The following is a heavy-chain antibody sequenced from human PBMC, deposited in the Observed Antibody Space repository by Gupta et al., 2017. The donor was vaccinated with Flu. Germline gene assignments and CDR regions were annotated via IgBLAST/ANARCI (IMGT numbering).Heavy chain of an antibody. V-gene: IGHV3-74*01. CDR1: GFAFSNHW. J-gene: IGHJ4*02. CDR2: SSGDAIHA. Sequence: GFAFSNHWMHGVRQAPGKGLEWVSRSSGDAIHAHYVDSVKGRFTVSRDNAKNTLYLQMSSLRGEDMAVYYCARGMCGSSAGVGIDHWGQGTLVTVSS. CDR3: ARGMCGSSAGVGIDH. D-gene: IGHD3-3*01.